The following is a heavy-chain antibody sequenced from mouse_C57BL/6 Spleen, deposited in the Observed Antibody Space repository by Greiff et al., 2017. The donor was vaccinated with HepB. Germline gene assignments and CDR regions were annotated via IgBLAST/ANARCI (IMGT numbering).Heavy chain of an antibody. CDR2: INYDGSST. D-gene: IGHD3-2*02. J-gene: IGHJ4*01. CDR3: ARDRGSDAMDY. CDR1: GFTFSDYY. Sequence: EVNVVESEGGLVQPGSSMKLSCTASGFTFSDYYMAWVRQVPEKGLEWVANINYDGSSTYYLDSLKSRFIISRDNAKNILYLQMSSLKSEDTATYYCARDRGSDAMDYWGQGTSVTVSS. V-gene: IGHV5-16*01.